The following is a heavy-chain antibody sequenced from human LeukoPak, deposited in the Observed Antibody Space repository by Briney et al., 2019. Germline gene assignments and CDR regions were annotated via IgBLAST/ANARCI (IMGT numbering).Heavy chain of an antibody. J-gene: IGHJ4*02. CDR2: IYHSGST. Sequence: PSETLSLTCAVSGYSISSGYYWGWIRQPPGKGLEWIGSIYHSGSTYYNPSLKSRVTISVDTSKNQFSLKLSSVTAADTAVYYCATHHGNSSSPAYWGQGTLVTVSS. D-gene: IGHD6-6*01. V-gene: IGHV4-38-2*01. CDR3: ATHHGNSSSPAY. CDR1: GYSISSGYY.